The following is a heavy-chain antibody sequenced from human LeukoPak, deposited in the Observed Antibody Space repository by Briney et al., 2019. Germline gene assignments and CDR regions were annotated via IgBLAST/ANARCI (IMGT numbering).Heavy chain of an antibody. J-gene: IGHJ4*02. CDR2: ISSSSSTI. D-gene: IGHD5-24*01. Sequence: QTGGSLRLSCAASGFTFSSYSMNWVRQAPGKGLEWVSYISSSSSTIYYADSVKGRFTISRDNAKNSLYLQMNSLRAEDTAVYYCARALYLDGYNLDYWGQGTLVTVSS. CDR3: ARALYLDGYNLDY. CDR1: GFTFSSYS. V-gene: IGHV3-48*04.